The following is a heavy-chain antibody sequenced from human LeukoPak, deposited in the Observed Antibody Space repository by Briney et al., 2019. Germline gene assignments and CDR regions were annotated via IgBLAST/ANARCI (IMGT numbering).Heavy chain of an antibody. D-gene: IGHD5-12*01. CDR1: GYTFTGYY. CDR3: ARESDIVATISPSDFDY. J-gene: IGHJ4*02. Sequence: ASVKVSCKASGYTFTGYYMHWVRQAPGQGLEWMGWINPNSGGTNYAQKFQGRVTMTRDTSISTAYMELSRLRSDDTAVYYCARESDIVATISPSDFDYWGQGTLVTASS. V-gene: IGHV1-2*02. CDR2: INPNSGGT.